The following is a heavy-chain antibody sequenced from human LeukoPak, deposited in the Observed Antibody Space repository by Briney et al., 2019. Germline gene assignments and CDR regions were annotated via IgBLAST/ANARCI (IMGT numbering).Heavy chain of an antibody. V-gene: IGHV4-39*01. CDR3: ARRGGSGRSFDY. CDR1: GGSISSSSYY. CDR2: IYSSGST. D-gene: IGHD3-10*01. Sequence: SETLSLTCTVTGGSISSSSYYWGWIRQPPGKGLEWIGSIYSSGSTYYNPSLKSRVTISVDTSKNQFSLNLSSVPASDTAVYYCARRGGSGRSFDYWGEGILVTVSS. J-gene: IGHJ4*02.